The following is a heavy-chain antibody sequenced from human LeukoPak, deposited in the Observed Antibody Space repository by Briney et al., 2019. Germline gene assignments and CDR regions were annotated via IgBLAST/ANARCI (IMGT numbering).Heavy chain of an antibody. CDR3: ARDIGVGATTTFDY. J-gene: IGHJ4*02. V-gene: IGHV3-66*01. CDR2: IYSGGST. CDR1: GFTVSSNY. Sequence: GGSLRLSCAASGFTVSSNYMSWVRQAPGKGLEWVSVIYSGGSTYYADSVKGRFTISRDNSKDTLYLQMNSLRAEDTAVYYCARDIGVGATTTFDYWGQGTLVTVSS. D-gene: IGHD1-26*01.